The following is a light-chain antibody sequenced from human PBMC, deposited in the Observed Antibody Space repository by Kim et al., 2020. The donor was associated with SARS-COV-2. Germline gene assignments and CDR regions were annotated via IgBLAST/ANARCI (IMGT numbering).Light chain of an antibody. J-gene: IGLJ2*01. CDR3: NSRDSSGDHVI. CDR1: SLRTYF. Sequence: ALGQTVRITCQGASLRTYFASWYQQKPGQAPVLVIYSKNSRPSGIPYRFYGSSSGNTAILTINGAQAEDEADYYCNSRDSSGDHVIFGGGTKLTVL. CDR2: SKN. V-gene: IGLV3-19*01.